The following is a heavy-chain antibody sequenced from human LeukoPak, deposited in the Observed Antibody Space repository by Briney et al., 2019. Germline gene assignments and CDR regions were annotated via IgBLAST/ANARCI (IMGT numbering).Heavy chain of an antibody. J-gene: IGHJ6*03. Sequence: PGGSLRLSCAASGFTLDDYGMSWVRQAPGKGLEWVSGINWNGGSTGYADSVKGRFTISRDNAKNSLYLQMNSLRAEDTALYYCARVVGATGAYYYYMDVWGKGTTVTVSS. CDR2: INWNGGST. CDR3: ARVVGATGAYYYYMDV. D-gene: IGHD1-26*01. CDR1: GFTLDDYG. V-gene: IGHV3-20*04.